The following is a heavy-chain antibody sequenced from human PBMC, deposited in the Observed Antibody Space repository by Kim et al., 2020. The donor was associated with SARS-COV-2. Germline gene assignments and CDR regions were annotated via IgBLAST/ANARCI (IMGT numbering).Heavy chain of an antibody. CDR1: GFTLSSYA. CDR2: IYSGGTGT. Sequence: GGSLRLSCAASGFTLSSYAMSWVRQAPGMGLEWVSVIYSGGTGTNYADSVKGRFTISRDSAKNMLYLQMNSLTAEDTALYYCARDSRGYTGIRLSFDIWG. CDR3: ARDSRGYTGIRLSFDI. D-gene: IGHD1-26*01. J-gene: IGHJ3*02. V-gene: IGHV3-23*03.